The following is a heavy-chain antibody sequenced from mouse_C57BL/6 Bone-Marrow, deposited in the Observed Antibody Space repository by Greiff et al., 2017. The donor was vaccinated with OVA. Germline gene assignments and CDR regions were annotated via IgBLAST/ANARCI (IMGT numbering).Heavy chain of an antibody. V-gene: IGHV1-50*01. CDR1: GYTFTSYW. CDR2: IDPSDSYT. CDR3: ARILITTVVDLYWYFDV. J-gene: IGHJ1*03. D-gene: IGHD1-1*01. Sequence: QVQLQQPGAELVKPGASVKLSCKASGYTFTSYWMQWVKQRPGQGLEWIGEIDPSDSYTNYNQKFKGKATLTVDTSSSTAYMQLSSLTSEDSAVHYCARILITTVVDLYWYFDVWGTGTTVTVSS.